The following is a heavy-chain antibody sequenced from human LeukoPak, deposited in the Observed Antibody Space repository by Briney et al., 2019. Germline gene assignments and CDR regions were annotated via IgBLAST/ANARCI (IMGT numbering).Heavy chain of an antibody. CDR1: GGSISSGGYY. Sequence: SQTLSLTCTVSGGSISSGGYYWSWIRQHPGKGLEWIGYIYYSGSTYYNPSLKSRVTMSVDTSKNQFSLKVTSVTAVDTAVYYCARSIAAADWFDPWGQGTLVTVSS. CDR2: IYYSGST. CDR3: ARSIAAADWFDP. V-gene: IGHV4-31*03. J-gene: IGHJ5*02. D-gene: IGHD6-13*01.